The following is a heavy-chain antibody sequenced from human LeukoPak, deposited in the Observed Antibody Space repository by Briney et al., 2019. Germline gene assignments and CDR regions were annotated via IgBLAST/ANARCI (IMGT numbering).Heavy chain of an antibody. CDR1: GGSFSGYY. Sequence: KSSETLSLTCAVYGGSFSGYYWSWIRQPPGKGLEWIGEINHSGSTNYNPSLKSRVTISVDTSKNQFSLKLSSVTAAATAVYYWARGGTPPLRYFDWSPFDYWGQGTLVTVSS. CDR2: INHSGST. V-gene: IGHV4-34*01. J-gene: IGHJ4*02. D-gene: IGHD3-9*01. CDR3: ARGGTPPLRYFDWSPFDY.